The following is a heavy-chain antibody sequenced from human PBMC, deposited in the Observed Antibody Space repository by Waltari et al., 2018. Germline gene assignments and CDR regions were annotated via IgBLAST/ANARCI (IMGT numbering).Heavy chain of an antibody. CDR3: ARGWNSGGTYSRDY. CDR2: ISYSGSTI. CDR1: GFTFSSYE. D-gene: IGHD2-15*01. J-gene: IGHJ4*02. V-gene: IGHV3-48*03. Sequence: EVQLVESGGGLVQPGGSLRLSCEASGFTFSSYEMNWVRQAPGKGLEWVSYISYSGSTIYYADSVKGRFTISRDNAKNSLYLQMNSLRAEDTAVYYCARGWNSGGTYSRDYWGQGTLVTVSS.